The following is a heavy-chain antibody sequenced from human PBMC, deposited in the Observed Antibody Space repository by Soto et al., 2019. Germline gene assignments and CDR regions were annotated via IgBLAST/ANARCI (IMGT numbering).Heavy chain of an antibody. V-gene: IGHV3-23*01. CDR1: GSTFSDFA. J-gene: IGHJ4*02. CDR2: IYGGGNGP. D-gene: IGHD2-2*03. CDR3: AKMEGMDPWAYSFDY. Sequence: EVQVLESGGGLVQPGGSLRLSCAATGSTFSDFAMSWVRQAPGKGLEWASRIYGGGNGPHYADSVKGRVTISRDNSKNTLYLQMNSLRAEDTAVYYCAKMEGMDPWAYSFDYWGQGTLVTVSS.